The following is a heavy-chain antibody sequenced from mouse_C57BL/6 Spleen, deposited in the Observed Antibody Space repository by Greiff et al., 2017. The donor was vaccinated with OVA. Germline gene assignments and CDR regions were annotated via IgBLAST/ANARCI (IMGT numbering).Heavy chain of an antibody. V-gene: IGHV1-82*01. CDR2: ISPGDGDT. CDR1: GYAFSSSW. J-gene: IGHJ2*01. CDR3: ARAGYGSSYGGGFDY. Sequence: VQLQQSGPELVKPGASVKISCKASGYAFSSSWMNWVKQRPGKGLEWIGRISPGDGDTNYNGKFKGKATLTADQSSSTAYMQLSSLTSEDSAVYFGARAGYGSSYGGGFDYWGQGTTLTVSS. D-gene: IGHD1-1*01.